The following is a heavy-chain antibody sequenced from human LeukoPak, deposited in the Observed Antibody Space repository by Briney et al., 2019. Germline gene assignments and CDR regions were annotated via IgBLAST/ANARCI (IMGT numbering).Heavy chain of an antibody. J-gene: IGHJ3*02. CDR2: ISSSSSYI. CDR1: GFTFSSYS. Sequence: GGSLRLSCAASGFTFSSYSMNWVRQAPGKGLEWVSSISSSSSYIYYADSVKGRFTISRDNAKNSLYLQMNSLRAEDTAVYYCARERDRSYDFWSGYHAGNDAFDIWGQGTMVTVSS. D-gene: IGHD3-3*01. CDR3: ARERDRSYDFWSGYHAGNDAFDI. V-gene: IGHV3-21*01.